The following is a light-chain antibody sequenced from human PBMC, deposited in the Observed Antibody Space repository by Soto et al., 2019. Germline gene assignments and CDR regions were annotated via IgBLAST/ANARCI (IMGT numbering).Light chain of an antibody. J-gene: IGKJ5*01. Sequence: EIVMTQSPPTLSVSPGERATLSCRASQSVSSNLAWYQQKPGQAPRLLIYGASPRATGIPARFSGSGSGTEFTLTISSLQSEDFAVYYCQQYNNWPPATVGQGTRLEIK. CDR2: GAS. V-gene: IGKV3D-15*01. CDR1: QSVSSN. CDR3: QQYNNWPPAT.